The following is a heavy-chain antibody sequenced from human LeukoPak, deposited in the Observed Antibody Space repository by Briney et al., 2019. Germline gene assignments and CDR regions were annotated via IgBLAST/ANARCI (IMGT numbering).Heavy chain of an antibody. CDR1: GFTFSSYG. V-gene: IGHV3-30*03. J-gene: IGHJ4*02. CDR2: ISYDGSNK. CDR3: ARDQGSFDY. Sequence: GRSLRLSCAASGFTFSSYGMHWVRQAPGKGLEWVAVISYDGSNKYYADSVKGRFTIPRDNSKNTLYLQMNSLRAEDTAVYYCARDQGSFDYWGQGTLVTVSS.